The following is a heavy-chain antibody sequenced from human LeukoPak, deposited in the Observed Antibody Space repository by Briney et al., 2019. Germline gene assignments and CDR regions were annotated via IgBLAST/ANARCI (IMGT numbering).Heavy chain of an antibody. J-gene: IGHJ4*02. Sequence: PGGSLRLSCAASGFTFSSYQMNWVRQAPGKGRECVSYISSPGTTMYYADSVKGRFTISRDNAKNSLYLQINSLRAEDTAVYYCVRDPRESGRDFDYWGQGTLVTVSS. CDR3: VRDPRESGRDFDY. D-gene: IGHD1-1*01. CDR1: GFTFSSYQ. CDR2: ISSPGTTM. V-gene: IGHV3-48*03.